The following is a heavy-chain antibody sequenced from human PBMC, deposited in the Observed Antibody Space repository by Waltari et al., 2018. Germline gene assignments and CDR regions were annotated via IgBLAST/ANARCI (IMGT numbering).Heavy chain of an antibody. Sequence: EVQLLESGGTLVQPGGSLRVSGAASGSIFGGNAFSWVRQAPGKGLEWVSSISGSGENTYYAESVKGRFTIPRDNSKHTVFLQMNNLRVDDTAVYYCARDPLNDYGGWDDYWGQGTLVTVSS. J-gene: IGHJ4*02. CDR2: ISGSGENT. D-gene: IGHD4-17*01. V-gene: IGHV3-23*01. CDR1: GSIFGGNA. CDR3: ARDPLNDYGGWDDY.